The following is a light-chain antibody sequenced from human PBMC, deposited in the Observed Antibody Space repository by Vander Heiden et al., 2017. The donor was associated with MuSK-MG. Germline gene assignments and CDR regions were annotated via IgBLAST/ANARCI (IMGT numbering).Light chain of an antibody. CDR1: QSVGTF. V-gene: IGKV1-39*01. CDR3: QQRSDTPT. Sequence: DIQMTQSPSSLSASVGDRVTITCRADQSVGTFLNWYQQRPGTAPRLLIYATFVLQSGVPPRFSGGGSGTDFTLTINSLQSEDFATYFCQQRSDTPTFGGGTKVEMK. CDR2: ATF. J-gene: IGKJ4*01.